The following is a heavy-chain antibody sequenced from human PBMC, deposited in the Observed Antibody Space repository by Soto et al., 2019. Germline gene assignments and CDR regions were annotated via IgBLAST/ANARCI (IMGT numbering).Heavy chain of an antibody. CDR3: ASVNYGDYYYGMDV. Sequence: SETLSLTCAVYGGSFSGYYWSWIRQPPGKGLEWIGYISYTGSANYNASLKSRLTISVDTSKNQFSLKLSSVTAADTALYYCASVNYGDYYYGMDVCGQGTTVIVSS. J-gene: IGHJ6*02. CDR1: GGSFSGYY. V-gene: IGHV4-59*01. D-gene: IGHD4-17*01. CDR2: ISYTGSA.